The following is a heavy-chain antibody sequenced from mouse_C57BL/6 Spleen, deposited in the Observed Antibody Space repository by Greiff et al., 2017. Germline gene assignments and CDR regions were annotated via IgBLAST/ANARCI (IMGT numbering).Heavy chain of an antibody. J-gene: IGHJ3*01. Sequence: EVQLVEPGPELVKPGASVKMSCKASGYTFTDYNMHWVKQSHGQSLEWIGYINPYNGGTSYNQKFKGKATLTVNTSSSTAYMVLRSLTSEESSVXYCARRRYDDNRHLFAYWGQGTLVTVSA. CDR1: GYTFTDYN. V-gene: IGHV1-22*01. CDR3: ARRRYDDNRHLFAY. CDR2: INPYNGGT. D-gene: IGHD2-3*01.